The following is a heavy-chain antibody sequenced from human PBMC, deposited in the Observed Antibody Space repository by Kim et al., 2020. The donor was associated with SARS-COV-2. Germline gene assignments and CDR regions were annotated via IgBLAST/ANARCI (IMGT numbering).Heavy chain of an antibody. D-gene: IGHD3-16*01. Sequence: NYIPSLMSRFTISVDTSKNQVSLKLSSVTAADTAVYYCARRLRLAPFDYWGQGTLVTVSS. CDR3: ARRLRLAPFDY. V-gene: IGHV4-34*01. J-gene: IGHJ4*02.